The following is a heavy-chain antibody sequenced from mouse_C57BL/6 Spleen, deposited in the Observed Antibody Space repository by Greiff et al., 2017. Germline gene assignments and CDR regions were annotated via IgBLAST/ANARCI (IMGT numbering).Heavy chain of an antibody. Sequence: QVQLQQSGAELVKPGASVKISCKASGYTFTDYYIHWVRQGPGQGLEWIGYIGPGSGSIYYNEKFKGRSTLTADKSSSTAYLQLSSLTSEDSAVYFCARGLDNGGQGTTLTVSS. V-gene: IGHV1-77*01. CDR3: ARGLDN. J-gene: IGHJ2*01. CDR1: GYTFTDYY. CDR2: IGPGSGSI.